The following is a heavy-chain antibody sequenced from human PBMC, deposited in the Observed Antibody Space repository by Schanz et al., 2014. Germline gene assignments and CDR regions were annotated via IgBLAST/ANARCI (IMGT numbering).Heavy chain of an antibody. CDR3: VRLDVHDY. D-gene: IGHD3-16*01. V-gene: IGHV3-72*01. CDR1: GFTFSDHY. CDR2: ITNKPNNYNT. J-gene: IGHJ4*02. Sequence: EVQLLESGGGMVQPGGSLRLSCAASGFTFSDHYMDWVRQAPGKGLEWVGRITNKPNNYNTEYAASVKGRFTISREDSGNSLYLQMSSLQTEDTAVYYCVRLDVHDYWGQGTLVTVSA.